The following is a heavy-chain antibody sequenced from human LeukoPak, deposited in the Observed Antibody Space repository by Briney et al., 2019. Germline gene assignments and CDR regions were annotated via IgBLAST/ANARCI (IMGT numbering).Heavy chain of an antibody. V-gene: IGHV4-39*07. CDR2: IYYSGST. Sequence: SETLSLTRTVSGGSISSSSYYWGWIRQPPGKGLEWIGSIYYSGSTYYNPSLKSRVTISITSNNQFSLKLNSVTAADTAVYYCAREGYCSGGTCYGWIPIDYWGQGTLVTVSS. CDR3: AREGYCSGGTCYGWIPIDY. D-gene: IGHD2-15*01. CDR1: GGSISSSSYY. J-gene: IGHJ4*02.